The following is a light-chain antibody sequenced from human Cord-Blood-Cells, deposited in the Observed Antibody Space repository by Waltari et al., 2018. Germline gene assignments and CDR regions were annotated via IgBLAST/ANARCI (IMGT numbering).Light chain of an antibody. V-gene: IGKV1-5*03. J-gene: IGKJ1*01. CDR1: QSSSSW. CDR3: QQYNSYRT. CDR2: KAS. Sequence: DIQMTQSPSTLSASVGDRVTITCRASQSSSSWLAWYQQTPGKAPKLLTYKASSLESGVPSRFSGSGSGTEFTLTISSLQPDDFATYYCQQYNSYRTFGQGTKVEIK.